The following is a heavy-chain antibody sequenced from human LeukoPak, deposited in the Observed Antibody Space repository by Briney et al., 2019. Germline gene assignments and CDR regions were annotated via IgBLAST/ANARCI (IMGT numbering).Heavy chain of an antibody. CDR2: INPNSGGT. CDR3: ARIGYNHYFDY. D-gene: IGHD5-24*01. V-gene: IGHV1-2*02. CDR1: GYTFTDYY. J-gene: IGHJ4*02. Sequence: ASVTVSCKASGYTFTDYYLHWVRQAPGQGLEWMGWINPNSGGTNSAQTFQGRVTMTRDTSITTAYLDLSRLRSDDTAVYYCARIGYNHYFDYWGQGTLV.